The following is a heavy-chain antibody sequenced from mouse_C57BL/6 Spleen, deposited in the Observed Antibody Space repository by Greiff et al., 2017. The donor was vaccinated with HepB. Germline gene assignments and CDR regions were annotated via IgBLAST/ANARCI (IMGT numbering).Heavy chain of an antibody. J-gene: IGHJ3*01. D-gene: IGHD2-2*01. CDR3: ARPDGYGFAY. CDR1: GFTFSDYG. V-gene: IGHV5-17*01. CDR2: ISSGSSTI. Sequence: EVKLVESGGGLVKPGGSLKLSCAASGFTFSDYGMHWVRQAPEKGLEWVAYISSGSSTIYYADTVKGRFTISRDNAKNTLFLQMTSLRSEDTAMYYCARPDGYGFAYWGQGTLVTVSA.